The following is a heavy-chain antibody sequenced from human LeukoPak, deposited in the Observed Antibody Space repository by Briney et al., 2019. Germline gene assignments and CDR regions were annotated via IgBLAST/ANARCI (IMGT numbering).Heavy chain of an antibody. Sequence: ASVTVSFTASGYTFTSYGISWVRQAPGQGLEWMGWISAYDGNTNYAQKLQGRVTMTTDTSTSTAYMELRSLRSDDTAVYYCARGRWGITGTSLNWFDPWGQGTLVTVSS. CDR1: GYTFTSYG. CDR2: ISAYDGNT. D-gene: IGHD1-20*01. CDR3: ARGRWGITGTSLNWFDP. J-gene: IGHJ5*02. V-gene: IGHV1-18*01.